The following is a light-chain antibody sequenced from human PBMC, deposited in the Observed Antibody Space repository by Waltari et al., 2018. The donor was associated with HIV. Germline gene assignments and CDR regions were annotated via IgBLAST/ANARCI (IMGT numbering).Light chain of an antibody. Sequence: DIVMTQSPLSLSVTPGEPASISCKSSQSLLKSNGYIYLDWYLQKPGQSPQLLIYLGSNLASGVPDRFSGSGSATDFTLKISRVEAEDAWIYYCMEALETPLTFGGGTRVEIK. CDR2: LGS. CDR1: QSLLKSNGYIY. V-gene: IGKV2-28*01. J-gene: IGKJ4*01. CDR3: MEALETPLT.